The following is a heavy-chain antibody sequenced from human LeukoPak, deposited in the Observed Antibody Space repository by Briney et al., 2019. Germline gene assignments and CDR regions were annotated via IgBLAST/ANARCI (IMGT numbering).Heavy chain of an antibody. D-gene: IGHD3-10*01. CDR2: ISGSGGNT. CDR1: GFTFSNYG. Sequence: GGSLRLSCAASGFTFSNYGMNWVRQAPGKGLEWVSGISGSGGNTYYADCVKGRFTVSRDNSKNTLYLQMNSLRAEDTAVYYCARDYYGSGIDYWGQGTLVTVSS. J-gene: IGHJ4*02. V-gene: IGHV3-23*01. CDR3: ARDYYGSGIDY.